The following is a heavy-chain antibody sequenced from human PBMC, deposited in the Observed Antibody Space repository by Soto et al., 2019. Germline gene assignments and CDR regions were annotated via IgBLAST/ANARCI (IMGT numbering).Heavy chain of an antibody. Sequence: QVQLVQSGAEVKKAGASVKVSCKASGYTFTSYYMHWVRQAPGQGLEWMGVINPSGGSTDYAQKFQGRVTMTRDTSTSTVYMDLSSLGSEDTAVFYCAREGNGYNLGPSVDFDYWGQGTLVTVSS. CDR3: AREGNGYNLGPSVDFDY. CDR2: INPSGGST. J-gene: IGHJ4*02. V-gene: IGHV1-46*01. CDR1: GYTFTSYY. D-gene: IGHD5-12*01.